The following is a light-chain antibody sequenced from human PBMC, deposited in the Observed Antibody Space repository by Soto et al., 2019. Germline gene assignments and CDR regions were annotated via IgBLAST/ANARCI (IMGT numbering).Light chain of an antibody. CDR1: QSISGR. J-gene: IGKJ1*01. Sequence: DIQMAQSPSTLSASVGDRVNITCRASQSISGRLAWYQQKPGKAPKLLIYDASSLASGVPSRFSASGSGTEFTLTISSLQPDDFAAYYCQQYNSYPWTFGQGTKVEFK. CDR2: DAS. V-gene: IGKV1-5*01. CDR3: QQYNSYPWT.